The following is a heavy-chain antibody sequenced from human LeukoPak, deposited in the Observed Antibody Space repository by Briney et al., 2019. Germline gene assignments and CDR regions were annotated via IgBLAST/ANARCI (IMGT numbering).Heavy chain of an antibody. CDR1: GGSISSGGYY. Sequence: SETLSLTCTVSGGSISSGGYYWSWIRQHPGKGQEWIGYIYYRGGSTYYNPSLKSRVTISVDTSKNQFSLKLSSVTAADTAVYYCARVQGLSSRPFDYWGQGTLVTVSS. D-gene: IGHD3-10*01. CDR2: IYYRGGST. J-gene: IGHJ4*02. CDR3: ARVQGLSSRPFDY. V-gene: IGHV4-31*03.